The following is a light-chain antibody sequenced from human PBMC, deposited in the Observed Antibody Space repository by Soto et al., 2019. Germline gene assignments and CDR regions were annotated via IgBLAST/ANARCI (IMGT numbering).Light chain of an antibody. CDR2: AAS. J-gene: IGKJ2*01. Sequence: EIVLTQSPGTLSLSPGERATLSCRASQSIRSSYLAWYQQKPGQAPRLLIYAASSRATGIPDRFSGSGSGTDFTLTISRLEPEDFAVYYCQHYGSSSYTFGQGTQLEIK. CDR3: QHYGSSSYT. CDR1: QSIRSSY. V-gene: IGKV3-20*01.